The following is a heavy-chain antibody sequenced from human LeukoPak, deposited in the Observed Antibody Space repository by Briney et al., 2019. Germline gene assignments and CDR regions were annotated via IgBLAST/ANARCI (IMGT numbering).Heavy chain of an antibody. J-gene: IGHJ4*02. CDR2: IHSGGST. V-gene: IGHV3-53*01. CDR1: GFTVSNNY. D-gene: IGHD3-16*01. CDR3: ARGGSYYDY. Sequence: GGSLRLSCAASGFTVSNNYMSWVRQAPGKGLEWVSVIHSGGSTYYADSVKGRFTISRDSAKDSLYLQMNRLRAEDTAVYYCARGGSYYDYWGQGTLVTVSS.